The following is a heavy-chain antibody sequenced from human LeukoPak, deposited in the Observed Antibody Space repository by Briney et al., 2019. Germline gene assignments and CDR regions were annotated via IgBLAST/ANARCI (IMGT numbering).Heavy chain of an antibody. D-gene: IGHD2-15*01. CDR1: GGSFSGYY. CDR2: INHSGST. V-gene: IGHV4-34*01. J-gene: IGHJ5*02. Sequence: SETLSLTCAVYGGSFSGYYWSWIRQPPGKGLEWIGEINHSGSTNYNPSLKSRVTISVDTSKNQFSLKLSSVTAADTAVYYCARAPYSGSGFDPWGQGTLVTVSS. CDR3: ARAPYSGSGFDP.